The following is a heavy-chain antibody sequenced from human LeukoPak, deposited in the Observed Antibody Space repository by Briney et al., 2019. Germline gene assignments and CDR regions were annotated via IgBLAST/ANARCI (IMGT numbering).Heavy chain of an antibody. CDR2: ISGSGGST. D-gene: IGHD3-9*01. V-gene: IGHV3-23*01. CDR3: AKMGGYFDWLMAHLDY. CDR1: GFTFSSYA. Sequence: GGSLRLSCAASGFTFSSYAMSWVRQAPGKGLEWVSAISGSGGSTYYADSVKGRFTISRDNSKNTLHLQMNSLRAEDTAVYYCAKMGGYFDWLMAHLDYWGQGTLVTVSS. J-gene: IGHJ4*02.